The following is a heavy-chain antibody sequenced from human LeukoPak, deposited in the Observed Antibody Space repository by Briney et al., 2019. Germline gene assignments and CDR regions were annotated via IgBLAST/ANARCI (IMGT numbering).Heavy chain of an antibody. CDR3: AREDTVTRVLDY. V-gene: IGHV4-34*01. Sequence: SETLSLTCAVYGGSFSGYYWSWIRQSPGKGLEWIGEINHSGSTNYNPSLKSRVTISVDTSKNQFSLKLSSVTAADTAVYYCAREDTVTRVLDYWGQGTLVTVSS. D-gene: IGHD4-17*01. CDR2: INHSGST. CDR1: GGSFSGYY. J-gene: IGHJ4*02.